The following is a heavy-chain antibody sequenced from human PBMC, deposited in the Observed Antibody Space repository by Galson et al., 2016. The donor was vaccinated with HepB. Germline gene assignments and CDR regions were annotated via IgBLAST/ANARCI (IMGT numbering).Heavy chain of an antibody. CDR1: GDSVSSSTAA. CDR2: TYYRSKWYN. Sequence: CAISGDSVSSSTAAWIWIRQSPSRGLEWLGRTYYRSKWYNEYAESVKSRITINPDTSKNQFSLQLSSVTPEDTAVYYCARVVRYSPPGGMDIWGQGTLVTVSS. V-gene: IGHV6-1*01. CDR3: ARVVRYSPPGGMDI. D-gene: IGHD3-9*01. J-gene: IGHJ4*02.